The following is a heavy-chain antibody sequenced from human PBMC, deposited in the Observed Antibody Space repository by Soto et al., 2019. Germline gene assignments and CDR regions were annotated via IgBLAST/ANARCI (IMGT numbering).Heavy chain of an antibody. J-gene: IGHJ4*02. Sequence: SSETLSLTCAVYGGSFSGYYWSWIRQPPGKGLEWIGEINHSGSTNYNPSLKSRVTISVDTSKDQFSLKLSSVTAADTAVYYCARGWVVVVAATRHFDYWGQGTLVTVSS. CDR2: INHSGST. D-gene: IGHD2-15*01. V-gene: IGHV4-34*01. CDR3: ARGWVVVVAATRHFDY. CDR1: GGSFSGYY.